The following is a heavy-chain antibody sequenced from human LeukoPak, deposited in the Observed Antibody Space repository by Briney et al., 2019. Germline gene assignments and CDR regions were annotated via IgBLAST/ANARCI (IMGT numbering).Heavy chain of an antibody. CDR3: VPEPSYYVDV. CDR2: IGKKADSYAT. J-gene: IGHJ6*02. Sequence: GGSLRLSCAVSGLSFSASPMHWVRQASGKGPEWVGRIGKKADSYATTYGASVQGRFTISRDDSKNTAYLQMNSLKMEDTAVYHCVPEPSYYVDVWGQGTAVTVSS. V-gene: IGHV3-73*01. CDR1: GLSFSASP. D-gene: IGHD3-10*01.